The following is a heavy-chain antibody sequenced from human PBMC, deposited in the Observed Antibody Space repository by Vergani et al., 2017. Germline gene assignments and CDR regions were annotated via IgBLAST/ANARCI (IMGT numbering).Heavy chain of an antibody. J-gene: IGHJ3*02. D-gene: IGHD3-22*01. CDR3: ARDGRYYDSSGYDAFDI. CDR1: GFTFSSYA. Sequence: EVQLVESGGGLVQPGGSLRLSCAASGFTFSSYAMSWVRQAPGKGLEWVSAISGSGGSTYYADSVKGRFTISRDNSKNTLYLQMNSLRAEDTAVYYCARDGRYYDSSGYDAFDIWGQGTMVTVSS. V-gene: IGHV3-23*04. CDR2: ISGSGGST.